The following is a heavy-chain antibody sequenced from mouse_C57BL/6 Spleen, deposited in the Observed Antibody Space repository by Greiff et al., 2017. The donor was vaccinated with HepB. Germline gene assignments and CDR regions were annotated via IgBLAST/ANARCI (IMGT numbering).Heavy chain of an antibody. CDR1: GYTFTSYW. Sequence: QVQLKQPGAELVKPGASVKMSCKASGYTFTSYWITWVKQRPGQGLEWIGDIYPGSGSTNYNEKFKSKATLTVDTSSSTAYMQLSSLTSEDSAVYDYARAYSRDDAMDYWGQGTSVTVSS. V-gene: IGHV1-55*01. CDR2: IYPGSGST. D-gene: IGHD2-14*01. J-gene: IGHJ4*01. CDR3: ARAYSRDDAMDY.